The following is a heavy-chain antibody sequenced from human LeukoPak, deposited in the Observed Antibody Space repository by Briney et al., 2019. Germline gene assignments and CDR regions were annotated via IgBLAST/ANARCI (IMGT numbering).Heavy chain of an antibody. Sequence: SETLSLTCTVSGGSISSYYWSWIRQPPGKGLEWIGYIYYSGSTNYNPSLKSRVTISVDTSKNQFSLKLSSVTAADTAVYYCARHFSSGWYHYWGQGTLVTVSS. CDR1: GGSISSYY. D-gene: IGHD6-19*01. CDR2: IYYSGST. V-gene: IGHV4-59*08. J-gene: IGHJ4*02. CDR3: ARHFSSGWYHY.